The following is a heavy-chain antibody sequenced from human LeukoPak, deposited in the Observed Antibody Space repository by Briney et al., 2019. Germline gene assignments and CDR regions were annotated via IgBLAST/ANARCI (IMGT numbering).Heavy chain of an antibody. CDR3: ARKPPTGPTKAVFDI. CDR2: IYYSGGI. V-gene: IGHV4-28*05. CDR1: GYSISTSNY. D-gene: IGHD4-17*01. Sequence: SDTLSLTCAVSGYSISTSNYWAWIRQPPGKGLEWIGHIYYSGGIYYNPSLKSRVTMSVDTSKNQFSLKLSSVTAVDTAVYYCARKPPTGPTKAVFDIGGKGKMFTVSS. J-gene: IGHJ3*02.